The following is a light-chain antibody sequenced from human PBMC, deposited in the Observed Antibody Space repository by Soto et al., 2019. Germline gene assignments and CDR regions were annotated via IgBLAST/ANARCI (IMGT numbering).Light chain of an antibody. CDR3: HRYYSSIT. CDR1: QDVDNNF. V-gene: IGKV3-20*01. J-gene: IGKJ4*01. CDR2: ASS. Sequence: EIVLTQSPGTLSLSPGEGATLSCRASQDVDNNFLAWYQQRPGQALRLLIYASSRRATGIPDRFGGSGSGTDFPLTISRVGPEDIAVYFFHRYYSSITFGGGTKVEVK.